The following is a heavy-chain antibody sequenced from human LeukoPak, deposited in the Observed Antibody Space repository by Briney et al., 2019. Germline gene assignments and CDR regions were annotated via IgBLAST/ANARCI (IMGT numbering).Heavy chain of an antibody. J-gene: IGHJ4*02. D-gene: IGHD3-16*01. CDR1: GGSFSGYY. CDR2: INHSGST. V-gene: IGHV4-34*01. Sequence: SETLSLTCAVYGGSFSGYYWSWICQPPGRGLEWIGEINHSGSTNYNPSLKSRVTISVDTSKNQFSLKLNSVTATDTAVYYCARHYGPWGQGTLVTVSS. CDR3: ARHYGP.